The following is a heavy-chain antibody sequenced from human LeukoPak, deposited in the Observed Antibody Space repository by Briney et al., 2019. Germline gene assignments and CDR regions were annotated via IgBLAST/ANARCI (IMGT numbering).Heavy chain of an antibody. J-gene: IGHJ4*02. V-gene: IGHV1-2*02. D-gene: IGHD6-19*01. Sequence: GGSLRLSCAASGFTFSSYGMHWVRQAPGQGLEWMGWINPNSGGTNYAQKFQGRVTMTRDTSISTAYMELSSLRSDDTAVYYCAREAEDSSGPSYYFDYWGQGTLVTVSS. CDR1: GFTFSSYG. CDR3: AREAEDSSGPSYYFDY. CDR2: INPNSGGT.